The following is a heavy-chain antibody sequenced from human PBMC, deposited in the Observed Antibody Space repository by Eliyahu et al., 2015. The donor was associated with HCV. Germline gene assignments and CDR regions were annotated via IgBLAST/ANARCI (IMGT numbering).Heavy chain of an antibody. V-gene: IGHV3-21*01. CDR1: GFTFSSYS. CDR3: ARMVVGATDDTYFDY. CDR2: ISSSSSYI. Sequence: EVQLVESGGGLVKPGGSLRLSCAASGFTFSSYSMNWVRQAPGKGLEWVSSISSSSSYIYYADSVKGRFTISRDNAKNSLYLQMNSLRAEDTAVYYCARMVVGATDDTYFDYWGQGTLVTVSS. D-gene: IGHD2-15*01. J-gene: IGHJ4*02.